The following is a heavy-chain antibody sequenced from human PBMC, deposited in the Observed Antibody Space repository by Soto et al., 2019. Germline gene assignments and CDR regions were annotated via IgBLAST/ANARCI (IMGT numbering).Heavy chain of an antibody. CDR1: GYTFTGYY. J-gene: IGHJ6*02. D-gene: IGHD1-26*01. Sequence: QVHLVQSGAEVAKPGASVKVSCKPSGYTFTGYYIHWVRQAPGQGLEWMGWINPSSGDSKYAQKFQGRVTMTRDTSISTAYLDLRNLRSDDTAVYYCAREGRSAYGMDVWGQGTAVTVSS. CDR2: INPSSGDS. V-gene: IGHV1-2*02. CDR3: AREGRSAYGMDV.